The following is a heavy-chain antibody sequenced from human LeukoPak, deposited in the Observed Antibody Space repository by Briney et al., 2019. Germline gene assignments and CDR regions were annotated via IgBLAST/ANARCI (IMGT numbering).Heavy chain of an antibody. V-gene: IGHV4-59*01. CDR3: ATRITMVRGARSPYDY. CDR2: VYYTGST. CDR1: GGSISSYY. Sequence: SETLSLTCTVSGGSISSYYWSWVRQPPGKGLEWIGFVYYTGSTNYSPSLKSRVTISVDTSKNQFSLKLRSVTAADTAVYYCATRITMVRGARSPYDYWGQGTLVTVSS. J-gene: IGHJ4*02. D-gene: IGHD3-10*01.